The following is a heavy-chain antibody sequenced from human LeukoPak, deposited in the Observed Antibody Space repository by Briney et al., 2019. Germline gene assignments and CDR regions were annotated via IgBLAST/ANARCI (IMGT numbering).Heavy chain of an antibody. CDR2: ISKSGEST. Sequence: GGSLKLSCAASGLTFSSNAMSWVRQAPGKGLEWVSAISKSGESTYYTDSVKGRFTISRDNSRNTLFLQMNNLRAEDTAVYYCATNYSPALWGQGTLVTVSS. CDR1: GLTFSSNA. D-gene: IGHD1-7*01. CDR3: ATNYSPAL. V-gene: IGHV3-23*01. J-gene: IGHJ4*02.